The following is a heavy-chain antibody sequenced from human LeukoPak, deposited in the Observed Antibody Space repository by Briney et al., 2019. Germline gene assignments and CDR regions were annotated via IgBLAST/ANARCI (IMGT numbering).Heavy chain of an antibody. V-gene: IGHV4-34*01. D-gene: IGHD3-22*01. CDR2: INHSGST. CDR1: GGSFSGYY. Sequence: KPSETLSLTCAVYGGSFSGYYWSWIRQPPGKGLEWIGEINHSGSTNYNPSLKSRVTISVDTSKNQFSLKLSSVTAADTAVYYCARGARGYYYDSSGYYPLDYWGQGTLVTVSS. CDR3: ARGARGYYYDSSGYYPLDY. J-gene: IGHJ4*02.